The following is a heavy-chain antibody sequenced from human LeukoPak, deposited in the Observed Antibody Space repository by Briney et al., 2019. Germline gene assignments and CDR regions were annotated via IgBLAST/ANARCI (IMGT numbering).Heavy chain of an antibody. J-gene: IGHJ4*02. CDR3: ARAPYSGSYFDY. CDR1: GFTFSSYW. D-gene: IGHD1-26*01. V-gene: IGHV3-7*01. CDR2: IKQDGSEK. Sequence: GGSLRLSCAASGFTFSSYWMSCVPQAPGGGLEWVAHIKQDGSEKYYVDSVKGRFTITRDNAKNSLYLQMNSLRAEDTAVYYCARAPYSGSYFDYWCEGSLVTVSS.